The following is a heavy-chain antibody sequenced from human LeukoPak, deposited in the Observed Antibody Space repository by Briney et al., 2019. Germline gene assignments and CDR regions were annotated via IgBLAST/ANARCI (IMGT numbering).Heavy chain of an antibody. J-gene: IGHJ4*02. CDR3: ARLSASAGRSFDY. CDR1: GGSISSGDCY. Sequence: PSETLSLTCTVSGGSISSGDCYWSWIRQPPGKVLEWIGYIYYSGSTYYNPSLKSRVTISVDTSKNPSSLNLSSVTAADTAVYSCARLSASAGRSFDYWGQGTLVTVSS. CDR2: IYYSGST. V-gene: IGHV4-30-4*01. D-gene: IGHD6-13*01.